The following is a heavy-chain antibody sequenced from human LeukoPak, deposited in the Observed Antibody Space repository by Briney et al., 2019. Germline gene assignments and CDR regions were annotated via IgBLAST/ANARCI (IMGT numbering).Heavy chain of an antibody. CDR1: GFTFSDYS. CDR3: ARGGYSSSWLYAFDI. CDR2: ISSSHTYI. V-gene: IGHV3-21*01. Sequence: PGGSLRLSCTASGFTFSDYSMNWVRQAPGKGLEWVSSISSSHTYIYYADSVKGRFTISRDNAKNSLYLQMNSLRAEDTALYYCARGGYSSSWLYAFDIWGQGTMVTVPS. J-gene: IGHJ3*02. D-gene: IGHD6-13*01.